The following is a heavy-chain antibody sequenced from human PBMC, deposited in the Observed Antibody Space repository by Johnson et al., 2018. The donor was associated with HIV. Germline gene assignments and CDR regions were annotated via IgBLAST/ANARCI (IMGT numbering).Heavy chain of an antibody. D-gene: IGHD1-14*01. Sequence: VQLVESGGGLVQPGGSLRLSCAASGFTFSSYAMSWVRQAPGKGLEWVSALSGTGHSTYYADSVKGRFTISRDNSKNTLYLQMNSLRHEDTAVYYCARDQGELRRTHAFDIWGQGTMVTVSS. CDR3: ARDQGELRRTHAFDI. V-gene: IGHV3-23*04. J-gene: IGHJ3*02. CDR2: LSGTGHST. CDR1: GFTFSSYA.